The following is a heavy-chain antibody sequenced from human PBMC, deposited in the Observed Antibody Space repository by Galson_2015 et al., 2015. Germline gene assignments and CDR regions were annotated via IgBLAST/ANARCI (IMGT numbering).Heavy chain of an antibody. Sequence: PAPVKPTQTLTLTCTFSGFSLSTSGVGVGWIRQPPGKALEWLALIYWNDDKRYSPSLKSRLTITKDTSKNQVVLTMTNMDPVDTATYYCAHSLHCGGDCYDYGMDVWGQGTTVTVSS. CDR2: IYWNDDK. V-gene: IGHV2-5*01. D-gene: IGHD2-21*01. CDR1: GFSLSTSGVG. CDR3: AHSLHCGGDCYDYGMDV. J-gene: IGHJ6*02.